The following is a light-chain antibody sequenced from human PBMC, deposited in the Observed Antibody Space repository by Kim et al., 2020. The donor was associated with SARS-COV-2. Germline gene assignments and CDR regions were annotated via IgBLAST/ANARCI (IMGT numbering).Light chain of an antibody. CDR1: NIGGKN. CDR2: RDS. J-gene: IGLJ2*01. V-gene: IGLV3-9*01. Sequence: SYELTQPLSVSVALGQTARITCGGNNIGGKNVRWYQQKPGQAPVLVIYRDSNRPSGIPERFSGSNSGNTATLTISRAQAGDEADYYCQAWDSSTEGVFGG. CDR3: QAWDSSTEGV.